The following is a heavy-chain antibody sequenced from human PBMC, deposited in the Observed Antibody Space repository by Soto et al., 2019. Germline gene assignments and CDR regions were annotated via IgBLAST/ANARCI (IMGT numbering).Heavy chain of an antibody. CDR1: GFTFSDYY. Sequence: GGSLRLSCVASGFTFSDYYMTWIRQAPGKGPEWISYINGGGDVIAYADSVEGRFTISRDNARRSVYLQMNSLTVDDTAVYYCSRDPRLVDYWGQGTLVTVSS. D-gene: IGHD1-26*01. V-gene: IGHV3-11*01. CDR3: SRDPRLVDY. CDR2: INGGGDVI. J-gene: IGHJ4*02.